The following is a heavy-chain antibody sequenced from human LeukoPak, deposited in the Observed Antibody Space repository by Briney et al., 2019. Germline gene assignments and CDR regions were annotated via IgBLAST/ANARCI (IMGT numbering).Heavy chain of an antibody. CDR3: ARDHHRRLYDSQARDTFDI. D-gene: IGHD3-22*01. J-gene: IGHJ3*02. CDR2: ISSSSSPL. Sequence: GGSLRLSCEASGFTFSSYWMHWVRQAPGKGLEWVSYISSSSSPLYYADSVKGRFTISRDNAKNSLYLQMNSLRAEDTAVYYCARDHHRRLYDSQARDTFDIWGQGTMVTVSS. CDR1: GFTFSSYW. V-gene: IGHV3-48*01.